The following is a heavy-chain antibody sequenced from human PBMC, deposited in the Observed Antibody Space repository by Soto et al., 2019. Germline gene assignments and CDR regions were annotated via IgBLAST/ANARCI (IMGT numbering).Heavy chain of an antibody. J-gene: IGHJ4*02. CDR3: AKDREIVVVPAAIHNY. Sequence: PGGSLRLSCAASGFTFSSYAMSWVRQAPGKGLGWVSAISGSGGSTYYADSVKGRFTISRDNSKNTLYLQMNSLRAEDTAVYYCAKDREIVVVPAAIHNYWGQGTLVTVS. V-gene: IGHV3-23*01. CDR2: ISGSGGST. D-gene: IGHD2-2*02. CDR1: GFTFSSYA.